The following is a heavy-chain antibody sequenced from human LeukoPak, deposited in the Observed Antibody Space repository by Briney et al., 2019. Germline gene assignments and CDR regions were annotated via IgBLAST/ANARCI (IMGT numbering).Heavy chain of an antibody. CDR1: GFTFSSYA. CDR2: ISGSGGST. D-gene: IGHD3-16*02. Sequence: GGSLRLSCAASGFTFSSYAMSWVRQAPGKGLEWVSAISGSGGSTYYADSVKGRFTISRDNSKNTLYLQMNSLRAEDTAVYYCAKDQLNDYVWGSYRSNWFDPWGQGTLVTVSS. CDR3: AKDQLNDYVWGSYRSNWFDP. V-gene: IGHV3-23*01. J-gene: IGHJ5*02.